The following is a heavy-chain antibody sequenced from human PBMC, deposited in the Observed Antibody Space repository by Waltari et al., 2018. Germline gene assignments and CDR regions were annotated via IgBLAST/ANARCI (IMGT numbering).Heavy chain of an antibody. V-gene: IGHV4-34*01. CDR2: INHSGST. CDR1: GGSFRGYY. J-gene: IGHJ5*02. D-gene: IGHD5-18*01. Sequence: QVQLQQWGAGLLKPSETLSLTCAVSGGSFRGYYWSWIRQPPGKGLEWIGEINHSGSTNYNPSLKSRVTISVDTSKNQFSLKLSSVTAADTAVYYCARGNRWILNWFDPWGQGTLVTVSS. CDR3: ARGNRWILNWFDP.